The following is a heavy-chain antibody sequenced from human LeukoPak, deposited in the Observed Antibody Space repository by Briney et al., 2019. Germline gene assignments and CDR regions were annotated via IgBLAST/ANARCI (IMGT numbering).Heavy chain of an antibody. J-gene: IGHJ3*02. Sequence: SETLSLTCTVSGGSLSSSTHYWGWVRQSPRKGLEWIETIYYSGSTYYNPSLKSRVTISVDTSKNQFSLKLSSVTAADTAVYYCARSETGGFWSGQDPDAFDIWGQGTMVTVSS. V-gene: IGHV4-39*01. D-gene: IGHD3-3*01. CDR1: GGSLSSSTHY. CDR2: IYYSGST. CDR3: ARSETGGFWSGQDPDAFDI.